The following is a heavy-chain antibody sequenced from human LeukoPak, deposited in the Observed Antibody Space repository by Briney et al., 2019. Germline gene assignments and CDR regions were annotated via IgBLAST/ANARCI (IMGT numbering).Heavy chain of an antibody. J-gene: IGHJ6*03. CDR3: AGTHLLTGHFCYMDV. Sequence: SVKVSCKASGGTFGTYGISWVRQAPGQGFEWMGGIIPIFRSVNYAQKLQGRVTFTTDESTSTAYMELNSLSSADTAVYYCAGTHLLTGHFCYMDVWGKGTTLIVSS. CDR1: GGTFGTYG. V-gene: IGHV1-69*05. D-gene: IGHD2-15*01. CDR2: IIPIFRSV.